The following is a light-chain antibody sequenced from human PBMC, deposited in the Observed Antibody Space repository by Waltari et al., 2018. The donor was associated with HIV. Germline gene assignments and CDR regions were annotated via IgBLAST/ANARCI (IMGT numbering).Light chain of an antibody. V-gene: IGLV2-23*02. CDR2: EVN. J-gene: IGLJ2*01. CDR3: CSYAGSITSVV. Sequence: QSALTQSASVSGSPGQSITISCTGTSSDVGSYNLVSWYQHHPGKAPKLMIYEVNKRPSGVSKLFSGSKSGNTASLTISGLQAEDEADYYCCSYAGSITSVVFGGGTKLTVL. CDR1: SSDVGSYNL.